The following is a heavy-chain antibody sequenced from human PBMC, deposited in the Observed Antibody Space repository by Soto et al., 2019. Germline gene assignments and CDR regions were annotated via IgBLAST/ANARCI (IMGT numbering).Heavy chain of an antibody. Sequence: LRLSCAASGFRFGDHYMTWIRQAPGKGLEWVSKISGDATTKYYADSVKGRFTISRDNSKNTLYLQMNSLRAEDTAVYYCARDQGVITTYYYYGMDVWGQGTTVTVSS. V-gene: IGHV3-11*04. CDR3: ARDQGVITTYYYYGMDV. CDR2: ISGDATTK. J-gene: IGHJ6*02. CDR1: GFRFGDHY. D-gene: IGHD3-22*01.